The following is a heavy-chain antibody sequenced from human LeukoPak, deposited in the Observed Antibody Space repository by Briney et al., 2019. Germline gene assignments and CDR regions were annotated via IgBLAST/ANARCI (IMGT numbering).Heavy chain of an antibody. J-gene: IGHJ4*02. CDR3: ARGFPPYCSSTSCSLSGTHFDY. Sequence: ASVKVSCKASGYTFTSYGISWVRQAPGQGLEWMGWISAYNGNTNYAQKLQGRVTMTTDTSTSTAYMELRSLRSDDTAVYYCARGFPPYCSSTSCSLSGTHFDYWGQGTLVTVSS. CDR1: GYTFTSYG. D-gene: IGHD2-2*01. V-gene: IGHV1-18*01. CDR2: ISAYNGNT.